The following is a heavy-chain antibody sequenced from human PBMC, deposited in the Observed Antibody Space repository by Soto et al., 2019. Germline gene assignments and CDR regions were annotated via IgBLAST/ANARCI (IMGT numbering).Heavy chain of an antibody. CDR1: GFTVSSNY. D-gene: IGHD5-12*01. V-gene: IGHV3-53*01. CDR3: ARGMVAIVRCYGMDV. J-gene: IGHJ6*02. CDR2: IYSGGST. Sequence: GGSLRLSCAASGFTVSSNYMSWVRQAPGKGLEWVSVIYSGGSTYYADSVKGRFTISRDNSKNTLYLQMNSLRAEDTAVYYCARGMVAIVRCYGMDVWGQGTTVTGS.